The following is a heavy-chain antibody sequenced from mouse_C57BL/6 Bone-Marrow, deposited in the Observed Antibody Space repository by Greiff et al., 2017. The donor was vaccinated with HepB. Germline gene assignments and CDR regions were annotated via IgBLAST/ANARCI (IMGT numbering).Heavy chain of an antibody. Sequence: QVQLQQPGAELVMPGASVKLSCKASGYTFTSYWMHWVKQRPGQGLEWIGEIDPSDSYTNYNQKFKGKSTLTVDKSSSTAYLQLSSLTSEDSSVYYCARSWRYGHWYFGGWGTGTTVTVAS. J-gene: IGHJ1*03. CDR3: ARSWRYGHWYFGG. CDR1: GYTFTSYW. CDR2: IDPSDSYT. D-gene: IGHD2-10*02. V-gene: IGHV1-69*01.